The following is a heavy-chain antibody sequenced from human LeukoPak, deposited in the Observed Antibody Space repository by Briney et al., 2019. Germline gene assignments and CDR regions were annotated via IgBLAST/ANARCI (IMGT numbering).Heavy chain of an antibody. CDR3: ARGSDRSSWYDWFDP. D-gene: IGHD6-13*01. V-gene: IGHV3-30-3*01. CDR1: GFTFSTCS. J-gene: IGHJ5*02. CDR2: IPYGGSTD. Sequence: GRSLRLSCADSGFTFSTCSMHWVRQAPGKGLEWVAVIPYGGSTDYYGDSVKRRFTISRDNSKNTLFLQMNSMRAEDTAVYYCARGSDRSSWYDWFDPWGQGTLVTVSS.